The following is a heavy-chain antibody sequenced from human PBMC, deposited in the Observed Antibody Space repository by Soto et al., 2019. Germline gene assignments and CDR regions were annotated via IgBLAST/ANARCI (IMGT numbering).Heavy chain of an antibody. CDR2: IYPGDSDT. V-gene: IGHV5-51*01. CDR3: ARHLTATPNYYYYMDV. CDR1: GYSFTSYW. Sequence: PGESLKISCKGSGYSFTSYWIGWVRQMPGKGLEWMGIIYPGDSDTRYSPSFQGQVTISADKSISTAYLQWSSLKASDTAMYYCARHLTATPNYYYYMDVWGKGTTVTVSS. J-gene: IGHJ6*03.